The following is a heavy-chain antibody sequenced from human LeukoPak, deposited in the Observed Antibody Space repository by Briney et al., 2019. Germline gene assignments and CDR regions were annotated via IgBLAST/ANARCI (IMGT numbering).Heavy chain of an antibody. CDR2: INHSGST. D-gene: IGHD3-3*01. Sequence: SETLSLTCAVYGVSFSGYYWSWLRQPPGKGREWVGEINHSGSTNYNPSLKSRVTISVDTSNHQFSLKLSSVTAADTAVYYCARVGYDFPTSYYYYMDVWGKGTTVTVSS. CDR1: GVSFSGYY. CDR3: ARVGYDFPTSYYYYMDV. J-gene: IGHJ6*03. V-gene: IGHV4-34*01.